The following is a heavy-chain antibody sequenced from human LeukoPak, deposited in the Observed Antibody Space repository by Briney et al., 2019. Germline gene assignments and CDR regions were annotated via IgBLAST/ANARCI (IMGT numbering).Heavy chain of an antibody. D-gene: IGHD2-2*01. CDR3: ARLVPAAAEGSWFDP. CDR2: INHSGST. CDR1: GGSFSGYY. V-gene: IGHV4-34*01. Sequence: SETLSLTCAVYGGSFSGYYWSWIRQPPGKGLEWIGEINHSGSTNYNPSLKSRVTISVDTSKNQFSLKLSSVTAADTAVYYCARLVPAAAEGSWFDPWGQGTLVTISS. J-gene: IGHJ5*02.